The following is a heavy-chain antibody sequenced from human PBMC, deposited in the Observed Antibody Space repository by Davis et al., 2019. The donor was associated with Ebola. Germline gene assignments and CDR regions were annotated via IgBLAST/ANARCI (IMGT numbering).Heavy chain of an antibody. CDR3: ARGYSSWFDP. CDR2: IKQDGSEK. D-gene: IGHD6-13*01. V-gene: IGHV3-7*01. Sequence: GESLKISCAASGFTFSSYWMSWVRQAPGKGLEWVANIKQDGSEKYYVDSVKGRFTISRDNAKNSLYLQMNSLRAEDTAVYYCARGYSSWFDPWGQGTLVTVSS. J-gene: IGHJ5*02. CDR1: GFTFSSYW.